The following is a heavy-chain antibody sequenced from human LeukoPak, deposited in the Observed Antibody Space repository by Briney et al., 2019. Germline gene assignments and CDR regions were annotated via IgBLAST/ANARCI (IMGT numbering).Heavy chain of an antibody. V-gene: IGHV3-21*01. Sequence: PGGSLRLSCAASGFTFSSYSMNWVRQAPGKGLEWVSSTSSSSSYIYYADSVKGRFTISRDNAKNSLYLQMNSLRAEDTAVYYCARDRRAGLGGMDVWGQGTTVTVSS. J-gene: IGHJ6*02. D-gene: IGHD3-16*01. CDR1: GFTFSSYS. CDR3: ARDRRAGLGGMDV. CDR2: TSSSSSYI.